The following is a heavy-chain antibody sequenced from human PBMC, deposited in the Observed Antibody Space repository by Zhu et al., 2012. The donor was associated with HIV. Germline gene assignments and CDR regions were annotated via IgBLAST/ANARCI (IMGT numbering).Heavy chain of an antibody. CDR2: ISGSGGST. J-gene: IGHJ3*02. CDR3: AKEGYSATFDI. D-gene: IGHD6-13*01. Sequence: EVQLLESGGGLVQPGGSLRLSCVASGFTFNKNVVSWVRQAPGKGLEWVSFISGSGGSTSYADSVKGRFTISRDNSKNTLYLQMNSLRAKDTAVYYCAKEGYSATFDIWGQGTMVTVSS. V-gene: IGHV3-23*01. CDR1: GFTFNKNV.